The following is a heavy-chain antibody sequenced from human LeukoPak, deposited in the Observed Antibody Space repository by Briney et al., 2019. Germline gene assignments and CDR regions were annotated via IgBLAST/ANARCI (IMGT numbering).Heavy chain of an antibody. V-gene: IGHV4-34*01. J-gene: IGHJ4*02. CDR2: INHSGST. D-gene: IGHD3-3*01. Sequence: PSETLSLTCAVYGGSFSGYYWSWIRQPPGKGLEWIGEINHSGSTNYNPSLKSRVTISVDTSKNQFSLKLSSVTAADTAVYYCAGGDFWSGRGDYWGQETLVTVSS. CDR3: AGGDFWSGRGDY. CDR1: GGSFSGYY.